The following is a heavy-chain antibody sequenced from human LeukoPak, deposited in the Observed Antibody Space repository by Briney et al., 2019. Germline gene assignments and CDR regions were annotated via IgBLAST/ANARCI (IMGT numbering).Heavy chain of an antibody. J-gene: IGHJ3*02. CDR1: GFTFSSYS. CDR2: ISSSSSYI. D-gene: IGHD2-2*01. Sequence: GGSLRLPCAASGFTFSSYSMNWVRQAPGKGLEWVSSISSSSSYIYYADSVKGRFTISRDNSKNTLYLQMNSLRAEDTAVYYCAKVFKPAAIIFAFDIWGQGTMVTVSS. V-gene: IGHV3-21*01. CDR3: AKVFKPAAIIFAFDI.